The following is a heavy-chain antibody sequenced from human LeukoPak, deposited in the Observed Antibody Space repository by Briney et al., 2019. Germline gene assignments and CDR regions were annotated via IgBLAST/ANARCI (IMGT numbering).Heavy chain of an antibody. J-gene: IGHJ4*02. CDR2: IKQDGVDK. Sequence: GGSLRLSCATSGFSLSHSYMNWVRQAPGKGLEWVATIKQDGVDKYCVDSVKGRFTISRDTAKNSLFLQMNSLRVDDTAVYYCARDPSRYDLDYWGQGTLVTVSS. D-gene: IGHD5-12*01. CDR1: GFSLSHSY. CDR3: ARDPSRYDLDY. V-gene: IGHV3-7*01.